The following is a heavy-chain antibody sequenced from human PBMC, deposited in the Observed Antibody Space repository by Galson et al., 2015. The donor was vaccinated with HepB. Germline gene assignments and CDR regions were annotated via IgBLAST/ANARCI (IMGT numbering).Heavy chain of an antibody. J-gene: IGHJ5*02. V-gene: IGHV1-8*01. CDR3: AGGYQLPSFWFDP. Sequence: SVKVSCKASGYTFTSFDISWVRQGTGRGLERMGWMNPNSGNTGYAWEFQGRVTMTRNTSISTAYMELNTLGSEDTAVYYCAGGYQLPSFWFDPWGQRTLVTASS. CDR1: GYTFTSFD. D-gene: IGHD2-2*01. CDR2: MNPNSGNT.